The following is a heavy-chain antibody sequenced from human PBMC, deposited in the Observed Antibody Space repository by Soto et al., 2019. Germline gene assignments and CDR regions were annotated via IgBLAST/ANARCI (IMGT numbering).Heavy chain of an antibody. CDR1: GFTFSSYA. D-gene: IGHD3-22*01. J-gene: IGHJ4*02. CDR2: ISGSGGST. V-gene: IGHV3-23*01. Sequence: EVQLLESGGGLVQPGGSLRLSCAASGFTFSSYAMSWVRQAPGKGLEWVSAISGSGGSTYYADSVKGRFTISRDNSKNTLYLQMNSLRAEDTAVYYCAKQSGPLGMIVVVTFDYWGQGTLVTVSS. CDR3: AKQSGPLGMIVVVTFDY.